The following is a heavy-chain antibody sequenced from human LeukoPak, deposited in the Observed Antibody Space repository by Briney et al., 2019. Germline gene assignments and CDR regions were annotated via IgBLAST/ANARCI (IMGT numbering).Heavy chain of an antibody. CDR1: GFTFSSYA. Sequence: PGRSLRFSCAASGFTFSSYAMHWVRQAPGKGLEWVAVISYDGSNKYYADSVKGRFTISRDNSKNTLYLQMNSLRAEDTAVYYCARESGSYYSDYWGQGTLVTVSS. CDR3: ARESGSYYSDY. V-gene: IGHV3-30*04. D-gene: IGHD1-26*01. CDR2: ISYDGSNK. J-gene: IGHJ4*02.